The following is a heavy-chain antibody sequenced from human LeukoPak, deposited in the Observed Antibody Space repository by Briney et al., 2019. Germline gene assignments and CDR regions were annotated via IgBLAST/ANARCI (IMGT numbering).Heavy chain of an antibody. Sequence: GGSLRLSCAASGFTFSSYSMNWVRQAPGKGLEWVSYIGSSSSTIYYADSVKGRFTISRDNAKNSLYLQMNSLRAEDTAVYYCARTDKYYYDSSGFDPWGQGTLVTVSS. CDR3: ARTDKYYYDSSGFDP. D-gene: IGHD3-22*01. CDR1: GFTFSSYS. J-gene: IGHJ5*02. CDR2: IGSSSSTI. V-gene: IGHV3-48*04.